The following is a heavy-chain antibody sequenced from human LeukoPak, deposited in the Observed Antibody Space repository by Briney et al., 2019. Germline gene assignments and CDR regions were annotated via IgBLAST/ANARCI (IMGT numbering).Heavy chain of an antibody. J-gene: IGHJ4*02. CDR3: AKDPSPLEVVVPAVKFDY. Sequence: GGSLRLSCAASGFTFSSYAMSWVRQAPGKGLEWVSAISGSGGSTYYADSVKGRFTISRGNSKNTLYLQMNSLRAEDTAVYYCAKDPSPLEVVVPAVKFDYWGQGTLVTVSS. CDR2: ISGSGGST. D-gene: IGHD2-2*01. V-gene: IGHV3-23*01. CDR1: GFTFSSYA.